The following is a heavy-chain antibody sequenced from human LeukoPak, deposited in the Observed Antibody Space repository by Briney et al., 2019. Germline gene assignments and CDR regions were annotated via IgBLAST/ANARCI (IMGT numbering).Heavy chain of an antibody. D-gene: IGHD1-7*01. J-gene: IGHJ4*02. V-gene: IGHV3-23*01. Sequence: GGSLRLSCAASGFTFSNYAMSWVRQAPGKGLEWVSTMSGSGGSTYYADSVKGRFTISRDNSKNTLYLQMNSLRGEDTAVYYCAKDREGTIADYFDYWGQGTLVTVSS. CDR1: GFTFSNYA. CDR2: MSGSGGST. CDR3: AKDREGTIADYFDY.